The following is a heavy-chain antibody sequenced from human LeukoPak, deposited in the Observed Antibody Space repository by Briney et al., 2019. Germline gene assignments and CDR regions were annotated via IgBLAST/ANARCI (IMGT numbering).Heavy chain of an antibody. J-gene: IGHJ6*03. CDR3: AREFYDILTDYYMEV. CDR2: IYSGGST. D-gene: IGHD3-9*01. Sequence: GSLRLSCAASEFTFDDYGMSWVRQAPGKGLEWVSVIYSGGSTYYADSVKGRFTISRDNSKNTLYLQMNSLRAEDTAVYYCAREFYDILTDYYMEVWGKGTTVTISS. V-gene: IGHV3-53*01. CDR1: EFTFDDYG.